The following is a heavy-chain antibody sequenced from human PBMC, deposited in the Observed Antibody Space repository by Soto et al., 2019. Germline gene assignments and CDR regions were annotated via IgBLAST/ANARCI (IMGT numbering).Heavy chain of an antibody. J-gene: IGHJ6*02. Sequence: SETLSLTCTVSGGSISSYYWSWIRQPPGKGLEWIGYIYYSGSTNYNPSLKSRVTISVDTSNNQFSLKLSSVTAADTAVYYCARDYYGSGSYYKRGPNYYGMDVWGQGTTVTVSS. V-gene: IGHV4-59*01. CDR2: IYYSGST. D-gene: IGHD3-10*01. CDR1: GGSISSYY. CDR3: ARDYYGSGSYYKRGPNYYGMDV.